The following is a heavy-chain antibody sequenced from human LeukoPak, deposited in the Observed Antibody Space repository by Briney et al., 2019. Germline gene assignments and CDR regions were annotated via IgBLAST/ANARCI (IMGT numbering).Heavy chain of an antibody. V-gene: IGHV3-30*18. CDR3: AKATIAAAGISYYYYGMDV. D-gene: IGHD6-13*01. J-gene: IGHJ6*02. Sequence: GGSLRLSCAASGFTFSSYGMHWVRQAPGKGLEWVAVISYDGSNKYYADSVKGRFTISRDNSKNTLYLQMNSLRAEDTAVYYCAKATIAAAGISYYYYGMDVWGQGTTVTVSS. CDR1: GFTFSSYG. CDR2: ISYDGSNK.